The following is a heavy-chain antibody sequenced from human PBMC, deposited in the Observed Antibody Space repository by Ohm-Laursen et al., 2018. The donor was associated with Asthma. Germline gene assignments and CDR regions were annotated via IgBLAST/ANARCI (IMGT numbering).Heavy chain of an antibody. CDR2: IGAAGNT. J-gene: IGHJ3*02. V-gene: IGHV3-13*01. CDR1: GFTSSSHD. Sequence: SLRLSCTASGFTSSSHDMNWVRQPRGGGLEWVSVIGAAGNTYYADSVKGRFTISRDNSKNTIYLQMNSLRAEDTAVYYCAISLTTPGAFDIWGQGTMITVSS. D-gene: IGHD1/OR15-1a*01. CDR3: AISLTTPGAFDI.